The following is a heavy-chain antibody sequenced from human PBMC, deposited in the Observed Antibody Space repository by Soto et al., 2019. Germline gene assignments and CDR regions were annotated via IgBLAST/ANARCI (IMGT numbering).Heavy chain of an antibody. CDR1: GFTFSSYG. CDR3: ASLSSLGYCSGGSCYSPDY. Sequence: GGSLRLSCAASGFTFSSYGMHWVRQAPGKGLEWVAVIWYDGSNKYYADSVKGRFTISRDNSKNTLYLQMNSLRAEDTAVYYCASLSSLGYCSGGSCYSPDYWGQGTLVTVSS. V-gene: IGHV3-33*01. CDR2: IWYDGSNK. D-gene: IGHD2-15*01. J-gene: IGHJ4*02.